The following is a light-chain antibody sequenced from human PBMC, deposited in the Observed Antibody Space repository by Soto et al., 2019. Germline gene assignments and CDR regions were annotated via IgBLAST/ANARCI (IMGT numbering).Light chain of an antibody. CDR3: QVWDSSIDHLGV. CDR1: NIGSKS. V-gene: IGLV3-21*04. Sequence: SYELTQPPSVSVAPGKTARITCGGNNIGSKSVHWYQQKPGQAPVLVVYYDSDRPSGIPERFSGSNSGNTATLTISRVEAGDEADYYCQVWDSSIDHLGVFGGGTKRTVL. CDR2: YDS. J-gene: IGLJ3*02.